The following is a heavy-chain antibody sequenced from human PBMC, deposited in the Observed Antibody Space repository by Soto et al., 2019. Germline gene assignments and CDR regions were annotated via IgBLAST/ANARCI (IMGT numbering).Heavy chain of an antibody. CDR1: GGTFSSYT. J-gene: IGHJ6*03. CDR2: IIPILGIA. CDR3: ASPGRYSGYDYNYYYYMDV. V-gene: IGHV1-69*02. Sequence: SVKVSCKASGGTFSSYTISWVRQAPGQELEWMGRIIPILGIANYAQKFQGRVTITADKSTSTAYMELSSLRSEDTAVYYCASPGRYSGYDYNYYYYMDVWGKGTTVTVSS. D-gene: IGHD5-12*01.